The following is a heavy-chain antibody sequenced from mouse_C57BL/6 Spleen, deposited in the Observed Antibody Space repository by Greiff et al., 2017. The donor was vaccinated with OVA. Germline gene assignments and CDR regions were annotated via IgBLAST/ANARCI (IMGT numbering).Heavy chain of an antibody. CDR2: IHPNSGST. CDR1: SYTFTSYW. J-gene: IGHJ2*01. D-gene: IGHD2-1*01. V-gene: IGHV1-64*01. Sequence: QVQLKQPGAELVKPGASVKLSCKASSYTFTSYWMHWVKQRPGQGLEWIGMIHPNSGSTNYNEKFKSKATLTVDKSSSTAYMQLSSLTSEDSAVYYCARRNYGNYEGYWGQGTTLTVSS. CDR3: ARRNYGNYEGY.